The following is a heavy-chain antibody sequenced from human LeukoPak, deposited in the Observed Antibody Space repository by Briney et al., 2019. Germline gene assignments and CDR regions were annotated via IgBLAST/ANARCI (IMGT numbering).Heavy chain of an antibody. V-gene: IGHV4-61*01. CDR1: GYSISSGYY. J-gene: IGHJ5*02. Sequence: SETLSLTCTVSGYSISSGYYWGWIRQPPGKGLEWIGYIYYSGSTNYNPSLKSRVTISVDTSKNQFSLKLSSVTAADTAVYYCARAQQGLYSSGSGWFDPWGQGTLVTVSS. CDR3: ARAQQGLYSSGSGWFDP. D-gene: IGHD6-19*01. CDR2: IYYSGST.